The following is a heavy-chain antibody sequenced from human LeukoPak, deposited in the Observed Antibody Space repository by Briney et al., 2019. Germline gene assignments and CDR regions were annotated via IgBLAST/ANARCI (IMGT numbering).Heavy chain of an antibody. Sequence: ASVKVSCKASGYTFTSYAMHWVCQAPGQRLEWMGWINAGNGNTKYSQKFQGRVTITRDTSASTAYMELSSLRSEDTAVYYCARGRIEITMIVVVITTELDCWGQGTLVTVSS. V-gene: IGHV1-3*01. CDR3: ARGRIEITMIVVVITTELDC. CDR2: INAGNGNT. J-gene: IGHJ4*02. CDR1: GYTFTSYA. D-gene: IGHD3-22*01.